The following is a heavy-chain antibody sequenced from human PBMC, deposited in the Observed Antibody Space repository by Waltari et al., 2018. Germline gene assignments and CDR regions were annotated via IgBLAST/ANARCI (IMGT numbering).Heavy chain of an antibody. V-gene: IGHV3-23*01. CDR3: AKNDSITMVRGAYGYYYGMDV. Sequence: EVQLLESGGGLVQPGGSLRLSCAASGFTFSSYAMSWVRQAPGKGLEWVSAISGCGGTTYFADSVKCRFTISRDNSKNTLYLQMNSLRAEDTAVYYCAKNDSITMVRGAYGYYYGMDVWGQGTTVTVSS. CDR2: ISGCGGTT. D-gene: IGHD3-10*01. J-gene: IGHJ6*02. CDR1: GFTFSSYA.